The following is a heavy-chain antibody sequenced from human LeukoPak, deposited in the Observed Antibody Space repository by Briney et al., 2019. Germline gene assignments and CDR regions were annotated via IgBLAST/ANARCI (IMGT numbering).Heavy chain of an antibody. CDR1: GLTFNKSW. Sequence: QPGRSLRLSFAAAGLTFNKSWIHWVRQGPGKGLEWVSRITNDGSGTSYAGSVKGRFTISRDNAKNTLYLQMNRLRAHARASYFCARVSGLGMNEYLLHWGQGALVTVSS. J-gene: IGHJ1*01. D-gene: IGHD3-16*01. CDR3: ARVSGLGMNEYLLH. CDR2: ITNDGSGT. V-gene: IGHV3-74*01.